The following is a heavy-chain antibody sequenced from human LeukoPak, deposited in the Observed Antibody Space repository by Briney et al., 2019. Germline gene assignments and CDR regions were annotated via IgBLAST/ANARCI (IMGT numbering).Heavy chain of an antibody. CDR1: GFTFSNYA. Sequence: SGGSLRLSCAASGFTFSNYAMSWVRQAPGKGLEWVAMISYHGSAKYYGDSVQGRFTISRDISKNTLYLQMDSLRPEDTAVYYCAKDWGSSGWYNYFDPWGQGTLVTVSS. CDR3: AKDWGSSGWYNYFDP. D-gene: IGHD6-19*01. CDR2: ISYHGSAK. V-gene: IGHV3-30*18. J-gene: IGHJ5*02.